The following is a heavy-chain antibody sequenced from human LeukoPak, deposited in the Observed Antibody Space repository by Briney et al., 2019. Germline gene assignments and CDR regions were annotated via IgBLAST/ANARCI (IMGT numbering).Heavy chain of an antibody. CDR1: GGSLSSGGYY. J-gene: IGHJ3*02. D-gene: IGHD3-10*01. V-gene: IGHV4-31*03. CDR3: AGGRNDYGSGSYSVAFDI. CDR2: IYYSGST. Sequence: SETLSLTCTVSGGSLSSGGYYWSWIRQHPGKGLEWIGYIYYSGSTYNNPSLKSRVTISVDTSKNQFSLKLSSVTAADTAVYYCAGGRNDYGSGSYSVAFDIWGQGTMVTVSS.